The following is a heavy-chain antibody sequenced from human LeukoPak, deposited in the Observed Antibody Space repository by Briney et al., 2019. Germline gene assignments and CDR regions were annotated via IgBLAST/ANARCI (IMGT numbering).Heavy chain of an antibody. CDR2: IYYSGST. J-gene: IGHJ3*02. Sequence: PSETLSLTCTVSGGSISSSSYYCGWIRQPPGKGLEWIGSIYYSGSTYYNPSLKSRVTISVNTSKNQFSLQLSSVTAAHTAVYYCARDPSVVYDAFHIWGQGTMVTVSS. V-gene: IGHV4-39*02. D-gene: IGHD2-8*02. CDR3: ARDPSVVYDAFHI. CDR1: GGSISSSSYY.